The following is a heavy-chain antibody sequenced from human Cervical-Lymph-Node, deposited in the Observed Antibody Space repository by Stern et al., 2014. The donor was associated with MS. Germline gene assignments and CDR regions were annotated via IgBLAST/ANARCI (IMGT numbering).Heavy chain of an antibody. V-gene: IGHV1-2*04. Sequence: QVQLVQSGAEVKKSGASVKVSCKASGYTFTDYYVNWVRQAPGQGLEWMGWVNPDSGSTKYAQRYQDSVTMTRDTSISTAYMELTRLRSDDTAVYYCGRAYGSGTFLGMDVWGQGTTVIVSS. CDR3: GRAYGSGTFLGMDV. CDR1: GYTFTDYY. J-gene: IGHJ6*02. CDR2: VNPDSGST. D-gene: IGHD3-10*01.